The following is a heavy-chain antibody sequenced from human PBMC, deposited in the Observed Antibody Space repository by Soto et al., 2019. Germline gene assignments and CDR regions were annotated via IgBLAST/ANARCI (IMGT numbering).Heavy chain of an antibody. D-gene: IGHD2-15*01. V-gene: IGHV3-53*01. Sequence: EVHLVESGGGLIQPGGSLTLSCVASGFAVSNTYMSWVRQAPGRGLEWVSFIYSDGTTCYADSVKGRFTISRDTSKNTLSLQMNSLRAEDTAVYYCARDCSGGSCYPALGAWGQGTLVTVSS. J-gene: IGHJ5*02. CDR2: IYSDGTT. CDR3: ARDCSGGSCYPALGA. CDR1: GFAVSNTY.